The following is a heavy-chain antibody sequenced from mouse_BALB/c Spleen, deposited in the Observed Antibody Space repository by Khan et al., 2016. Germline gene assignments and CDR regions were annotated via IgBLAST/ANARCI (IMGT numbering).Heavy chain of an antibody. D-gene: IGHD1-1*01. CDR2: INPSNGGT. CDR1: AYTLTNYY. V-gene: IGHV1-53*01. J-gene: IGHJ4*01. CDR3: ARGILRFYYSLDY. Sequence: QVQLKQSGTELVKPGASVKLSCKASAYTLTNYYMYWMKQRPGQGLEWIGGINPSNGGTKFNEKFKSKATLTVDKSSSTAYMQLSSLTSEDSAVHYCARGILRFYYSLDYWGQGTSVTVSS.